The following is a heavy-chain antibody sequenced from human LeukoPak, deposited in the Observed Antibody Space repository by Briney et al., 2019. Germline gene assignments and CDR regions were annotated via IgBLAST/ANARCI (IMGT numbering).Heavy chain of an antibody. CDR3: ARAPVTTPYYFDY. J-gene: IGHJ4*02. CDR2: IYHSGST. V-gene: IGHV4-4*02. Sequence: SETLSLTCAVSGGSISSSHWWSWVRQPPGKGLEWIGEIYHSGSTNYNPSLKSRVIISVDKSKNHFSLKLSSVTAADTAVYYCARAPVTTPYYFDYWGQGTLVTVSS. D-gene: IGHD4-17*01. CDR1: GGSISSSHW.